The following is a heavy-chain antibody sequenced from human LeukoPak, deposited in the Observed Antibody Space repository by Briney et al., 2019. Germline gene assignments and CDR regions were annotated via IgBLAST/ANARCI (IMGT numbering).Heavy chain of an antibody. CDR3: AKRSKLRLGELSPFHY. J-gene: IGHJ4*02. V-gene: IGHV3-21*04. CDR1: GFTFRRYS. CDR2: ISSSSSNI. D-gene: IGHD3-16*02. Sequence: PGGSLRLSCAASGFTFRRYSMNSVAEAPGQGLECVSSISSSSSNIYYAVSVRGRFTISRDNSKNTLYLQMNSLRAEDTAVYYCAKRSKLRLGELSPFHYWGQGTLVTVSS.